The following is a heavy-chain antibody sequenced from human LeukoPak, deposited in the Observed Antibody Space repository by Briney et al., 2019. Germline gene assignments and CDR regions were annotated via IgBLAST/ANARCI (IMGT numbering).Heavy chain of an antibody. CDR2: IYSSGST. CDR1: GGSISDYF. J-gene: IGHJ5*02. D-gene: IGHD3-10*01. CDR3: ARDGPTYYYGSGSPRWFDP. Sequence: SETLSLTCTVSGGSISDYFWSWIRQPAGKGLEWIGRIYSSGSTNYNPSLKSRVTMSVDTSKNQFSLKLSSVTAADTAVNHCARDGPTYYYGSGSPRWFDPWGQGTLVTVSS. V-gene: IGHV4-4*07.